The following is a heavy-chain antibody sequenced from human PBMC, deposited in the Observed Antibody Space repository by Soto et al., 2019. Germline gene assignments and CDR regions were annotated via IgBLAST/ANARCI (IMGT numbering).Heavy chain of an antibody. CDR1: GYTFTNYW. CDR3: ASSLRRGGMDV. D-gene: IGHD3-10*01. Sequence: PGESLKISCKGSGYTFTNYWITWVRQMPGKGLEWMGRIDCSDSYTNYSPSFQGHVTISADKSINTAYLQWSSLKASDTAMYYCASSLRRGGMDVWGQGTTVTVSS. J-gene: IGHJ6*02. V-gene: IGHV5-10-1*01. CDR2: IDCSDSYT.